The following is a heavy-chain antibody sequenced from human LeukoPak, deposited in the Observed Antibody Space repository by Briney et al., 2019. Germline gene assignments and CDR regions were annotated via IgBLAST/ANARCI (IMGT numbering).Heavy chain of an antibody. D-gene: IGHD6-19*01. V-gene: IGHV1-18*01. Sequence: ASVKVSCRASGYDFTSVGITWVRRAPGQGLEWMGWISPYNGNTRYAQKFQGRVAMTTDTSTTTAYMELRGLRFNDTAVYYCARAGSGSGWYFDYWGQGTLVTVSS. J-gene: IGHJ4*02. CDR1: GYDFTSVG. CDR3: ARAGSGSGWYFDY. CDR2: ISPYNGNT.